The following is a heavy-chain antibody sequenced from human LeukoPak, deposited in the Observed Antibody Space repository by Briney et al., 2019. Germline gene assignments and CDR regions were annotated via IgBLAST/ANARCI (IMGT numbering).Heavy chain of an antibody. CDR3: AVQRTLWQQVLDH. Sequence: GGSPRLSCAASGFTSDDYGMSWVRQAPGKGLEWVSGINWNGGSTGYADSVKGRFTISRDNAKNSLYLQMNSLRAEDTAVYYCAVQRTLWQQVLDHWGQGTLVTVSS. V-gene: IGHV3-20*04. J-gene: IGHJ4*02. CDR2: INWNGGST. D-gene: IGHD6-13*01. CDR1: GFTSDDYG.